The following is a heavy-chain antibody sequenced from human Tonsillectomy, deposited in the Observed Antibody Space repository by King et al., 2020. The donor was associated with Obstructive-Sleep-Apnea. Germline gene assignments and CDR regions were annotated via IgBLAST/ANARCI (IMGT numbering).Heavy chain of an antibody. J-gene: IGHJ4*02. V-gene: IGHV3-23*04. CDR1: GFTFSSYA. CDR2: ISGSGGST. D-gene: IGHD4-17*01. CDR3: AKAYGDYRFFDY. Sequence: VQLVESGGGLVQPGGSLRLSCAASGFTFSSYAMSWVRQAPRKGLEWVSAISGSGGSTYYADSVKGRFTISRDNSKNTLYLPMNSLRAEDTAVYYCAKAYGDYRFFDYWGQGTLVTVSS.